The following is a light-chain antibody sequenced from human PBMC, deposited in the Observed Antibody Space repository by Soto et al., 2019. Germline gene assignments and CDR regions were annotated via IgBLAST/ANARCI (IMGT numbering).Light chain of an antibody. CDR2: DDS. J-gene: IGLJ1*01. Sequence: SYELTQPPSVSVAPGQTATITCGGSNIGSKSVHWYQQKPGQAPVLVVYDDSDRPSGIPERFSGSNSGNTATLTISRVEAGDEADYYCQVWDSSSDHPRVFGTGTKVTVL. CDR1: NIGSKS. CDR3: QVWDSSSDHPRV. V-gene: IGLV3-21*02.